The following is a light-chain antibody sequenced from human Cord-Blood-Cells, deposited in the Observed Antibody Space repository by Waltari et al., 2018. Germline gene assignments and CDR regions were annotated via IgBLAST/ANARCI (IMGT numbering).Light chain of an antibody. J-gene: IGLJ1*01. CDR3: SSYTSSSTLYV. V-gene: IGLV2-14*01. CDR2: EVS. Sequence: QSALTQPASVSGSPGQSITISCTGTSSDVGGYNYVSWYQQHPGKAPKLMIYEVSKRPSGVSKRFSGSNSGNTASLTISGLQAEDEADYYCSSYTSSSTLYVFGTGTKVTVL. CDR1: SSDVGGYNY.